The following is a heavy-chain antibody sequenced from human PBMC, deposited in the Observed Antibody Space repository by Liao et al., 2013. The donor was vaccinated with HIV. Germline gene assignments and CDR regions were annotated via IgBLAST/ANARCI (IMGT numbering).Heavy chain of an antibody. CDR1: GGSISSGSYY. D-gene: IGHD6-19*01. V-gene: IGHV4-61*02. CDR2: IYTSGST. J-gene: IGHJ4*02. Sequence: QVQLQESGPGLVKPSQTLSLTCTVSGGSISSGSYYWSWIRQPAGKGLEWIGRIYTSGSTNYNPSLKSRVTISVDTSKNQFSLRLSSVTAADTAVYYCARSSSGWYVDYWGQGTLVTVSS. CDR3: ARSSSGWYVDY.